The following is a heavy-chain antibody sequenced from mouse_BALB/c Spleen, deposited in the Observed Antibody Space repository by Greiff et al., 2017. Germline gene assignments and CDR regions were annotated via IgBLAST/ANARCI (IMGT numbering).Heavy chain of an antibody. Sequence: DVQLVESGGGLVKPGGSLKLSCAASGFTFSSYTMSWVRQTPEKRLEWVATISSGGSYTYYPDSVKGRFTISRDNAKNTLYLQMSSLKSEDTAMYYCTRNWEGYWGQGTTLTVSS. V-gene: IGHV5-6-4*01. CDR1: GFTFSSYT. CDR3: TRNWEGY. J-gene: IGHJ2*01. CDR2: ISSGGSYT. D-gene: IGHD4-1*01.